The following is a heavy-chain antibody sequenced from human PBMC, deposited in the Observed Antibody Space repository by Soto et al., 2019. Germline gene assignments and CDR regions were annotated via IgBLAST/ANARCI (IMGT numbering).Heavy chain of an antibody. V-gene: IGHV3-9*01. J-gene: IGHJ6*02. CDR1: GFTFDDYA. CDR3: AKGRSYYYYGVDV. CDR2: INWNSGST. Sequence: PGGSLRLSCAASGFTFDDYAMHWVRQAPGKGLEWVSGINWNSGSTYYADSVKGRFTISRDNSKSTLYLQMNSLRAEDTALYYCAKGRSYYYYGVDVWGQGTTVTVSS.